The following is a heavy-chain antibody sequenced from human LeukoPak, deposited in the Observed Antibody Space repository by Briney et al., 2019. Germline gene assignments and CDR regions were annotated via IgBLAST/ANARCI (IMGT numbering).Heavy chain of an antibody. V-gene: IGHV3-48*01. CDR1: GFTFSSYS. J-gene: IGHJ2*01. D-gene: IGHD4-17*01. CDR2: ISSSSSTI. CDR3: ARERGDYGDSRANWYFDL. Sequence: QPGRSLRLSCAASGFTFSSYSMNWVRQAPGKGLEWVSYISSSSSTIYYADSVKGRFTISRDNAKNSLYLQMNSLRAEDTAVYYCARERGDYGDSRANWYFDLWGRGTLVTVSS.